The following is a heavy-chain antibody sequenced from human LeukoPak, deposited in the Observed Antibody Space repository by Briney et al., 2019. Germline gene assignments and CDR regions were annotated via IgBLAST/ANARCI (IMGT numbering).Heavy chain of an antibody. CDR1: GGTFSSYA. J-gene: IGHJ5*02. CDR2: IIPIFGTA. Sequence: GASVKVSCKASGGTFSSYAISWVRQAPGQGLEWMGGIIPIFGTANYAQKFQGRVAITTDESTSTAYMELSSLRSEDTAVYYCARVGSSSSSEGVWWFDPWGQGTLVTVSS. D-gene: IGHD6-6*01. V-gene: IGHV1-69*05. CDR3: ARVGSSSSSEGVWWFDP.